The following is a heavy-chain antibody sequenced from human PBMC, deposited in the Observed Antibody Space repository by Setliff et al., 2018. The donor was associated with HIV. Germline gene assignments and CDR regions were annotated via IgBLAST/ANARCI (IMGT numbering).Heavy chain of an antibody. D-gene: IGHD2-21*02. J-gene: IGHJ2*01. CDR3: ARFVVVTAIQSYWYFDL. Sequence: TLSLTCTVSRGSINSGGSYWSWIRQHPGKGLEWIGYIYYSGSTYYNPSLKSRVTISVDTSKNQFSLKLSSVTAADTAVYYCARFVVVTAIQSYWYFDLWGRGTLVTVSS. CDR1: RGSINSGGSY. CDR2: IYYSGST. V-gene: IGHV4-31*03.